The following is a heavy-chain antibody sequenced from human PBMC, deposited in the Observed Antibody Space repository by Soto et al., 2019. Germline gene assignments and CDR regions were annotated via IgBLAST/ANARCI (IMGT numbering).Heavy chain of an antibody. V-gene: IGHV3-74*01. CDR2: ISSDGNNS. CDR1: GFAFSTYW. J-gene: IGHJ6*02. D-gene: IGHD6-13*01. CDR3: ARIPQTAAGGLLYHYYSMDV. Sequence: GGSLRLSCAASGFAFSTYWMHWVRQAPGTGLLWVSRISSDGNNSNYADSVKGRFTISRDNAKNTLYLQMSSLRVEDTAVYYCARIPQTAAGGLLYHYYSMDVWGQGTTVTVSS.